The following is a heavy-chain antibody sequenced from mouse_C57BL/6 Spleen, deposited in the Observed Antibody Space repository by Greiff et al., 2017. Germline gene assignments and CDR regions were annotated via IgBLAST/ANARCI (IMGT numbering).Heavy chain of an antibody. CDR2: IDPETGGT. D-gene: IGHD2-4*01. V-gene: IGHV1-15*01. J-gene: IGHJ4*01. CDR1: GYTFTDYE. Sequence: VQLQQSGAELVRPGASVTLSCKASGYTFTDYEMHWVKQTPVHGLEWIGAIDPETGGTAYNQKFKGKAILTADKSSSTAYMELRSLTSEDSAVYYCTRGGEYDVGYYAMDYWGQGTSVTVSS. CDR3: TRGGEYDVGYYAMDY.